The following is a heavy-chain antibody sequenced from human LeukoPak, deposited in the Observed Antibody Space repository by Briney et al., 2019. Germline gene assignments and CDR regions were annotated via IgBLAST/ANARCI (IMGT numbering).Heavy chain of an antibody. V-gene: IGHV4-59*01. CDR2: IYYSGST. J-gene: IGHJ5*02. Sequence: PPETLSLTCTVSGGSISSYYWSWIRQPPGKGLEWIGYIYYSGSTNYNPSLKSRVTISVDTSKNQFSLKLSSVTAADTAVYYCARGVEMATTNWFDPWGQGTLVTVSS. D-gene: IGHD5-24*01. CDR1: GGSISSYY. CDR3: ARGVEMATTNWFDP.